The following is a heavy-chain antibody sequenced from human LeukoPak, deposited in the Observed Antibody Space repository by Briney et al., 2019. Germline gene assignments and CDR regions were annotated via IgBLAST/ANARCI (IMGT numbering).Heavy chain of an antibody. CDR3: ARDRCSGGSCYLKPALYYFDY. D-gene: IGHD2-15*01. J-gene: IGHJ4*02. CDR2: INPNSGGT. CDR1: GYTFTGYY. Sequence: ASVKVSCKASGYTFTGYYMHWVRQAPGQGLEWMGWINPNSGGTNYAQKFQGRVTMTRDTSISTAYMELSRLRSDDTAVYCCARDRCSGGSCYLKPALYYFDYWGQGTLVTVSS. V-gene: IGHV1-2*02.